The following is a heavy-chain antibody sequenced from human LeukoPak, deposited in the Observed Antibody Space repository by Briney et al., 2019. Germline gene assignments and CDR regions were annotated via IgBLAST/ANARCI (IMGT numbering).Heavy chain of an antibody. Sequence: GGSLRLSCAASGFTFSTYWMHWVRQAPGKGLVWVSRINSDGSRTTYADSVKGRFTISRDNAKNTLYLQMNSLRTEDTAVYYCARPEAQYSSGLDGFDIWGQGTMVTVSS. CDR3: ARPEAQYSSGLDGFDI. CDR2: INSDGSRT. V-gene: IGHV3-74*01. D-gene: IGHD6-19*01. J-gene: IGHJ3*02. CDR1: GFTFSTYW.